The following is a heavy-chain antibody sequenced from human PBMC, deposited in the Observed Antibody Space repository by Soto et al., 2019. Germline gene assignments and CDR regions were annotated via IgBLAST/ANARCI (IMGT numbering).Heavy chain of an antibody. Sequence: GGSLRLSCAASGFTFSDYYMSWIRQAPGKGLEWVSYISSSGSTIYYADSVKGRFTISRDSAKNSLYLQMNSLRAEDTAVYYCARDDCSSTSCYEASYYYYYYMDVWGKGTTVTVSS. D-gene: IGHD2-2*01. CDR1: GFTFSDYY. J-gene: IGHJ6*03. CDR3: ARDDCSSTSCYEASYYYYYYMDV. V-gene: IGHV3-11*01. CDR2: ISSSGSTI.